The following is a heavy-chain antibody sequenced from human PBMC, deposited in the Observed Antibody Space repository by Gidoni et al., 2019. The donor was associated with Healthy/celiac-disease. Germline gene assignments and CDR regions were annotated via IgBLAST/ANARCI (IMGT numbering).Heavy chain of an antibody. D-gene: IGHD3-16*01. CDR3: ARGFGWYFDL. CDR2: IIPILGTA. V-gene: IGHV1-69*01. J-gene: IGHJ2*01. Sequence: QLQLVPSGAEVKKPGSSVTVSCNASVGPFSSYAISWVRQSPGQVLEWMGGIIPILGTANYAQKVQGRVTITSDESTSTAYMELSSLRSEDTAVYYCARGFGWYFDLWGRGTLVTVSS. CDR1: VGPFSSYA.